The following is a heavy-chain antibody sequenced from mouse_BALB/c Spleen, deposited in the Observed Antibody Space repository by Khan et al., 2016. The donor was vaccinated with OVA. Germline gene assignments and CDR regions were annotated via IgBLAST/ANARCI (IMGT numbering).Heavy chain of an antibody. CDR3: ARYGNYWYFDV. V-gene: IGHV1-9*01. J-gene: IGHJ1*01. CDR2: ILPGNGSI. CDR1: GYTFSKYW. Sequence: VQLQQSGAELMKPGASVKISCKATGYTFSKYWIEWVKQRPGHGLEWIGEILPGNGSINYNEKFKDKATFTADTSSNIAYMQLSSLTSEDSAVYYCARYGNYWYFDVWGAGTTVTVSS. D-gene: IGHD2-1*01.